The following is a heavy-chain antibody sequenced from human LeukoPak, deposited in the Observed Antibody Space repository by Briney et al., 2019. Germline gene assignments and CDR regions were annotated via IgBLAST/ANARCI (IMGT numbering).Heavy chain of an antibody. CDR3: VMVRAVSFDY. Sequence: GGSLRLSCAASGFSFSGYNMNWARQAPGKGLEWVSYISSSGTTVYYADSVKGRFTISRDNAKNSLYLQMNSLRDEYTAVYYCVMVRAVSFDYWGQGTLVTVSS. J-gene: IGHJ4*02. CDR2: ISSSGTTV. CDR1: GFSFSGYN. V-gene: IGHV3-48*02. D-gene: IGHD3-10*01.